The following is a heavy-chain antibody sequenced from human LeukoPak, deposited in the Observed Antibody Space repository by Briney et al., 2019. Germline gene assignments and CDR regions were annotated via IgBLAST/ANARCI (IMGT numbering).Heavy chain of an antibody. CDR2: IYYSGST. CDR1: GGSISSSSYY. J-gene: IGHJ3*02. D-gene: IGHD2-8*01. V-gene: IGHV4-39*01. CDR3: ARQYLGYCTNGVCPRAFDI. Sequence: SETLSLTCTVSGGSISSSSYYWGWIRQPPGKGLEWIGSIYYSGSTYYNPSLKSRVTISVDTSKNQFSLKLSSVTAADTAVYYCARQYLGYCTNGVCPRAFDIWGQGTMVTVSS.